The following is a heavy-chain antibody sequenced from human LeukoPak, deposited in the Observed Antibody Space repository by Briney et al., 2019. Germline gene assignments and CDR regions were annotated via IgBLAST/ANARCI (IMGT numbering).Heavy chain of an antibody. CDR2: LYYTGTT. D-gene: IGHD2-21*01. V-gene: IGHV4-31*03. CDR3: ARDLGVRGMDV. CDR1: GGSISSGGYY. Sequence: PSETLSLTCTVSGGSISSGGYYWSWIRQHPGKGLEWIGYLYYTGTTYYNPSLESRIIISVDTSKTQFSLRLSSVSAADTAIYYCARDLGVRGMDVWGQGTTVTVSS. J-gene: IGHJ6*02.